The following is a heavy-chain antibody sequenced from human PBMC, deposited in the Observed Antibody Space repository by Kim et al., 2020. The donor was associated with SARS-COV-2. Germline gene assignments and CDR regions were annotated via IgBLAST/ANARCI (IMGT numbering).Heavy chain of an antibody. D-gene: IGHD1-7*01. J-gene: IGHJ4*02. V-gene: IGHV3-23*01. CDR3: AKRTGTAAGFDY. CDR2: ISSNGATT. CDR1: GFTFSSYA. Sequence: GGSLRLSCAASGFTFSSYAMNWVRQAPGKGLEWVSAISSNGATTYYANSVKGRFTISRDNSKSTLYLQVNSLRAEDTAIYYCAKRTGTAAGFDYWGQGTLVTVSS.